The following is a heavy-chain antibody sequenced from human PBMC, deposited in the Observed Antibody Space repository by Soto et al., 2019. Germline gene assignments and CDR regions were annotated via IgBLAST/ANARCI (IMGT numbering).Heavy chain of an antibody. J-gene: IGHJ6*02. CDR2: ISAYNGNT. Sequence: ASVKVSCKASGYTFTSYGISWVRQAPGQGLEWMGWISAYNGNTNYAQKLQGRVTMTTDTSTSTAYMGLRSLRSDDTAVYYCARGSGSYYFLGYYYGMDVWGQGTTVTVSS. CDR1: GYTFTSYG. V-gene: IGHV1-18*01. CDR3: ARGSGSYYFLGYYYGMDV. D-gene: IGHD3-10*01.